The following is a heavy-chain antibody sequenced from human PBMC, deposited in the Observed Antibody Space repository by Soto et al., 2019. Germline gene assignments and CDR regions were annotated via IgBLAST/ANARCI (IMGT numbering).Heavy chain of an antibody. CDR3: VTRNLDL. J-gene: IGHJ2*01. CDR2: ISSSGGST. CDR1: GFTFSSYG. V-gene: IGHV3-23*01. D-gene: IGHD1-20*01. Sequence: EVQLLESGGGLVQPGGSLRLSCTVSGFTFSSYGMTWVRQAPGKGLEWVSAISSSGGSTYYADSVKCRFTISRDNSKNTLYIQMNSMRAEDMAAYYCVTRNLDLWVRGTLVTVSS.